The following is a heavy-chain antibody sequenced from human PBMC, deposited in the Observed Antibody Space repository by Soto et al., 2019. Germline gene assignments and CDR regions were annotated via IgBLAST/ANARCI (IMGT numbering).Heavy chain of an antibody. Sequence: GASVKVSWKASGGTFSSYTISWVRQATGQGLEWMGWIIPNSGVTGYAQKFQGRVTMTRNTSISTVYMELSSLRSEDTAVYYCARKRSYNYMDVWGKGTTVTVSS. CDR3: ARKRSYNYMDV. J-gene: IGHJ6*03. CDR1: GGTFSSYT. V-gene: IGHV1-8*02. CDR2: IIPNSGVT.